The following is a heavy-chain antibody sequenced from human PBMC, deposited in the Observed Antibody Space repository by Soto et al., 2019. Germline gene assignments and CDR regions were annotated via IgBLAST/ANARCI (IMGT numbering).Heavy chain of an antibody. CDR1: GFIFSNYA. V-gene: IGHV3-30*03. D-gene: IGHD3-9*01. CDR3: ARDVTDYVLDV. J-gene: IGHJ6*02. Sequence: QMHLVESGGGVVQPGNSLGLSCAASGFIFSNYAMHWVRQAPGKGLEWVALISYDGRYIYYADSVKGRFAISRDNSKKTVELLMNSLRREDTAVYYCARDVTDYVLDVWGQGTTVNVSS. CDR2: ISYDGRYI.